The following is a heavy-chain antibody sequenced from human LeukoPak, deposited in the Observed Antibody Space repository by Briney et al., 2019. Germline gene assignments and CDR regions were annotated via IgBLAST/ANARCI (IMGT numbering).Heavy chain of an antibody. V-gene: IGHV3-48*01. D-gene: IGHD1-26*01. CDR2: ISSSSSTI. CDR3: ARDKVVGATRMISDAFDI. J-gene: IGHJ3*02. Sequence: AGGSLRLSCAASGFTFSSYSMNWVRQAPGKGLEWVSYISSSSSTIYYADSVKGRFTISRDNAKNSLYLQMNSLRAEDTAVYYCARDKVVGATRMISDAFDIWGQGTMVTVSS. CDR1: GFTFSSYS.